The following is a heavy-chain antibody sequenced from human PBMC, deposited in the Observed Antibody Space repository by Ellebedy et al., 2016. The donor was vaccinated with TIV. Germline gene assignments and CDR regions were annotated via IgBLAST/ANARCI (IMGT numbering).Heavy chain of an antibody. CDR1: GFAFSSYG. Sequence: PGGSLRLSCAASGFAFSSYGMHWVRQAPGKGLEWVGAMWSDGSNASQADSVKGRFTVSRDSSKNTLYLQMNSLRAEDTAVYYCAKSRDGYNHGLASWGQGTLVTVSS. J-gene: IGHJ5*01. CDR2: MWSDGSNA. D-gene: IGHD5-24*01. V-gene: IGHV3-33*06. CDR3: AKSRDGYNHGLAS.